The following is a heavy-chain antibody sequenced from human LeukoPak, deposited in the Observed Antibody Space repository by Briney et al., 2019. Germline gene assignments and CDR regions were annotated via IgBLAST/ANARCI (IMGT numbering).Heavy chain of an antibody. J-gene: IGHJ1*01. CDR3: ARAARIAAAVTAEYFQH. Sequence: WASVKVSCKASGYTFTGYYMHWVRQAPGQGLEWMGWINPNSGGTNYAQKFQGRVTMTRDTSISTAYMELSRLRSDDTAVYYCARAARIAAAVTAEYFQHWGQGTLVTVSS. CDR2: INPNSGGT. V-gene: IGHV1-2*02. CDR1: GYTFTGYY. D-gene: IGHD6-13*01.